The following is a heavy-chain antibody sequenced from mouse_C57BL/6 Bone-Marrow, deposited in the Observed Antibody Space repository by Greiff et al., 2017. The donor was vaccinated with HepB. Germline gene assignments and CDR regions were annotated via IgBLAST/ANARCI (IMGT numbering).Heavy chain of an antibody. J-gene: IGHJ2*01. CDR3: ARSGGYGSSLRY. V-gene: IGHV1-7*01. CDR1: GYTFTSYW. D-gene: IGHD1-1*01. Sequence: VQLQQSGAELAKPGASVKLSCKASGYTFTSYWMHWVKQRPGQGLEWIGYINPSSGYTKYNQKFKDKATLNADKSASTAYMQLSSLPYEDSAVYYCARSGGYGSSLRYWGQGTTLTVSS. CDR2: INPSSGYT.